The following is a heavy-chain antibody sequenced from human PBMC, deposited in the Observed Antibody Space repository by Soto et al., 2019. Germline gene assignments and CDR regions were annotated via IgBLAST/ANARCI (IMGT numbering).Heavy chain of an antibody. CDR2: IYYSGST. CDR3: AGHSRIGDGAVEYSQH. J-gene: IGHJ1*01. Sequence: QLQLQESGPGLVKPSETLSLTCTVSGGSISSSSYYWGWIRQPPGKGLEWIGSIYYSGSTYYNPSPKRRFTISVETSKHHVSLKRSSVTSADAAVYYGAGHSRIGDGAVEYSQHWGQGTLVTVSS. V-gene: IGHV4-39*01. CDR1: GGSISSSSYY. D-gene: IGHD2-21*01.